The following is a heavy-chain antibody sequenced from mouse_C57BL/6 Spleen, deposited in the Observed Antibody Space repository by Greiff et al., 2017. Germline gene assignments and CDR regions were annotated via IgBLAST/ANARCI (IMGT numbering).Heavy chain of an antibody. D-gene: IGHD2-2*01. Sequence: QVQLKESGPELVKPGASVKISCKASGYAFSSSWMNWVKQRPGKGLERIGRIYPGDGDTNYNGKFKGKATLTADKSSSTAYMQPSSLTSEDSAVYFCARGYGYDGAMDYWGQGTSVTVSS. CDR3: ARGYGYDGAMDY. J-gene: IGHJ4*01. CDR1: GYAFSSSW. CDR2: IYPGDGDT. V-gene: IGHV1-82*01.